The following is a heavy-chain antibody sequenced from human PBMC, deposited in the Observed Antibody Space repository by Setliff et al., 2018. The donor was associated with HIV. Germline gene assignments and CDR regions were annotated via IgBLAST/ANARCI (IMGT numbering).Heavy chain of an antibody. CDR1: GDSISTDY. CDR3: ARGSSELLDPEGKVYDY. D-gene: IGHD1-26*01. Sequence: SETLSLTCTVSGDSISTDYWTWIRQPPGKGLEWIGYIYNSASTSYNPSLKSRVTISVDTSKNQFSLKLRSVTAADTAVYYCARGSSELLDPEGKVYDYWGQGTLVTVSS. CDR2: IYNSAST. J-gene: IGHJ4*02. V-gene: IGHV4-4*09.